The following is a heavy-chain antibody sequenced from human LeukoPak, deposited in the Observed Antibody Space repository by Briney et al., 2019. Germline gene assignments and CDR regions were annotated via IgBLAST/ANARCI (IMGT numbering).Heavy chain of an antibody. CDR3: ARGGRQGAFDI. D-gene: IGHD6-25*01. J-gene: IGHJ3*02. CDR2: FHHSGST. CDR1: GYSISSGFY. V-gene: IGHV4-38-2*02. Sequence: SETLSLTCSVSGYSISSGFYWDWIRQPPGKGLEWIGSFHHSGSTPYNPSLNSRVSISVDTSKNQLSLKLSSVTAADTAVYYCARGGRQGAFDIWGQGTMVTVSS.